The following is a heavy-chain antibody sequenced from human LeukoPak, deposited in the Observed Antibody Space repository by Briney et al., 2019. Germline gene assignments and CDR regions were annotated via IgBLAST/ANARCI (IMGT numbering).Heavy chain of an antibody. Sequence: SEKVSCKASGGTFSSYAISWVRQAPGQGLEWMGGIIPIFGTANYAQKFQGRVTITADKSTSTAYMELSSLRSEDTAVYYCAGEGGYYYGSGSPSDPWGQGTLVTVSS. J-gene: IGHJ5*02. D-gene: IGHD3-10*01. V-gene: IGHV1-69*06. CDR3: AGEGGYYYGSGSPSDP. CDR2: IIPIFGTA. CDR1: GGTFSSYA.